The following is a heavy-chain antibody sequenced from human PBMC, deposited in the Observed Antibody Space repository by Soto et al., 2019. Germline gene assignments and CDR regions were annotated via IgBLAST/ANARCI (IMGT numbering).Heavy chain of an antibody. Sequence: ASVKLSCKASSYNLMPYGVSWLRQAPGQGLEWMGLISPWKGNTNYAQNFQGRVTMTTDTSTSTAYMELRSLTSDDTAVYYCARDLDPSGSYYTDYWGPGTLVTVSS. CDR2: ISPWKGNT. D-gene: IGHD3-10*01. V-gene: IGHV1-18*04. CDR1: SYNLMPYG. CDR3: ARDLDPSGSYYTDY. J-gene: IGHJ4*02.